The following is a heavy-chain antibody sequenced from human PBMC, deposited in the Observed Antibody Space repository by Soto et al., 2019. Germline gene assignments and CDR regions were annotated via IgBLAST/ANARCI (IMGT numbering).Heavy chain of an antibody. CDR1: GGTFSSYA. CDR3: ARISSNWYKDYFDY. CDR2: IIPIFGTA. Sequence: QVQLVQSGAEVKKPGSSVKVSCKASGGTFSSYAISWVRQAPGQGLEWMGGIIPIFGTANYAQKFQGRVTITAAESTTPAYMALSSLTSEDPAVYYCARISSNWYKDYFDYWGQGTLVTVSS. J-gene: IGHJ4*02. V-gene: IGHV1-69*12. D-gene: IGHD6-13*01.